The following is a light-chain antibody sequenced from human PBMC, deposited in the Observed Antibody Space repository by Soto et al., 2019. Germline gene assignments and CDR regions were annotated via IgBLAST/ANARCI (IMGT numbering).Light chain of an antibody. V-gene: IGKV3-20*01. CDR3: QQYAISTWT. CDR1: QSVSSNF. J-gene: IGKJ1*01. CDR2: GAS. Sequence: EIVLTQSPGTLSLSPGERATLSCRASQSVSSNFLGWYQQKPGQAPRLLIYGASNRATGIPDRFSASGSGTEFTLTINRLEPEDFAVYYCQQYAISTWTFGQGIKVEIK.